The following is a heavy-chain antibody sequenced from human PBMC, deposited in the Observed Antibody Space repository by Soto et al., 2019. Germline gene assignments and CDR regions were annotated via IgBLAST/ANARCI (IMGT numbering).Heavy chain of an antibody. CDR1: GLTVVTNY. D-gene: IGHD3-16*01. J-gene: IGHJ3*01. Sequence: EVQLMESGGDLVQPGGSLRLSCAASGLTVVTNYMTWVRQARGKGLEWVSVIYGGGGTDYAASVKGRFTISRENSKNKVYLQMNSLRGDDTAVYYCASPRGRDAFDLWGQGTRVIVSS. CDR3: ASPRGRDAFDL. CDR2: IYGGGGT. V-gene: IGHV3-66*01.